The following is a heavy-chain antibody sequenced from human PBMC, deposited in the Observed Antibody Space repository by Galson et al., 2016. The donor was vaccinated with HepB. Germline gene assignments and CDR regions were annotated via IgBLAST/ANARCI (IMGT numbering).Heavy chain of an antibody. CDR3: AREGGGNSYAGNAFDI. D-gene: IGHD4-23*01. CDR2: ISGSSAYT. CDR1: GFTFSDYY. Sequence: SLRLSCAASGFTFSDYYMSWVRQAPGKGLEWVSDISGSSAYTNYADSVKGRVTISRDNAKKSLYLQLNSLRAEDTAVYYCAREGGGNSYAGNAFDIWAKGQCSPSLQ. V-gene: IGHV3-11*05. J-gene: IGHJ3*02.